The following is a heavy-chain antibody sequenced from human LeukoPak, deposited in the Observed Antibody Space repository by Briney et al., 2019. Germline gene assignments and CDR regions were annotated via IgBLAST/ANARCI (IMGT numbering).Heavy chain of an antibody. J-gene: IGHJ4*02. CDR2: ISHSGST. CDR1: GVSFSGYY. D-gene: IGHD5-12*01. V-gene: IGHV4-34*01. Sequence: RPSEPLSLTCAVYGVSFSGYYWSWLRHPPGKGLEWIGEISHSGSTNYNPSLKSRVTISVDTSKNQFSLKLSSVTAADTAVYYCAAQYSGYVRLDYWGQGTLVTVSS. CDR3: AAQYSGYVRLDY.